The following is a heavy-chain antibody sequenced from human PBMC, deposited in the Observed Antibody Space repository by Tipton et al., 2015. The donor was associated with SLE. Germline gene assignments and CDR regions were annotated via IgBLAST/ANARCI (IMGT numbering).Heavy chain of an antibody. CDR1: GFTFSSYA. CDR2: ISVSGGST. D-gene: IGHD4-11*01. V-gene: IGHV3-23*01. CDR3: AKGRQAGTRSSLTTVFDY. J-gene: IGHJ4*02. Sequence: SLRLSCAASGFTFSSYAMSWVRQAPGKGLEWVSAISVSGGSTYYADSVKGRFTISRDDSKNTLFLQMNSLRAEDTAIYYCAKGRQAGTRSSLTTVFDYWGQGTLVTVSS.